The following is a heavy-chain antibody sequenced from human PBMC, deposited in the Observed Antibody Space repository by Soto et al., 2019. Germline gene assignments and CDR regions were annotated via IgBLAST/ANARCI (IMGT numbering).Heavy chain of an antibody. V-gene: IGHV3-23*01. J-gene: IGHJ2*01. CDR1: GFTFISYA. CDR2: ISGSGGST. Sequence: EVQLLESGGGLVQPGGSLRLSCAASGFTFISYAMSWVRQAPGKGLEWVSAISGSGGSTYYAESAKGRFTISRDSSNHTLYLQMNSLIAEDTAGYYCAKVAAAGCGGMWLRSYWYFDLWGRGTLVTLSS. D-gene: IGHD6-13*01. CDR3: AKVAAAGCGGMWLRSYWYFDL.